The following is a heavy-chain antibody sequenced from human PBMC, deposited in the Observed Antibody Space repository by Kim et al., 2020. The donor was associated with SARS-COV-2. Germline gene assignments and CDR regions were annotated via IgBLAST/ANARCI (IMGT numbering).Heavy chain of an antibody. J-gene: IGHJ6*02. D-gene: IGHD4-17*01. Sequence: SVKCRFTISRDNSKKTLYLQMNSLRAEDTAVYYCARGGTTVTDYYYGMDVWGQGTTVTVSS. CDR3: ARGGTTVTDYYYGMDV. V-gene: IGHV3-53*01.